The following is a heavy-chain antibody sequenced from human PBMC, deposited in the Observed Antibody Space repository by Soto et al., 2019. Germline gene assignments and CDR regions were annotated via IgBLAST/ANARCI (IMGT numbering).Heavy chain of an antibody. V-gene: IGHV3-23*01. J-gene: IGHJ4*02. CDR1: GFTFNSYA. D-gene: IGHD6-6*01. CDR3: AKDRPYSSSVFPVRAYFDY. Sequence: GGSVRLACTASGFTFNSYAMSWVRQAPGEGLQWVTAISGSGGSTYYADYVKGRFTISTDNTKTTLYLQMSSMRAEDTAVYYCAKDRPYSSSVFPVRAYFDYWGQGTLVTVSS. CDR2: ISGSGGST.